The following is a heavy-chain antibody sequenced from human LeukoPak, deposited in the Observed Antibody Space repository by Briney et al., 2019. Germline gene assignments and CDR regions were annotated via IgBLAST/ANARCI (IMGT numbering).Heavy chain of an antibody. CDR3: ARGGLWSLLDMDV. J-gene: IGHJ6*03. Sequence: GGSLRLSCAASGFTFSSYEMNWVRQAPGKGLEWVSYISSSGSTIYYADSVKGRFTISRDNAKNSLYLQMNSLRAEDTAVYYCARGGLWSLLDMDVWGKGTTVTISS. CDR2: ISSSGSTI. V-gene: IGHV3-48*03. D-gene: IGHD5-18*01. CDR1: GFTFSSYE.